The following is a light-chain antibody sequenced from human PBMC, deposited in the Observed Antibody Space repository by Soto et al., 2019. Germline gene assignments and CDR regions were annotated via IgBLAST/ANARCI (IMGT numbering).Light chain of an antibody. Sequence: EIVLTQSPATRSLSPGERATLSCRASQSVGSYLAWYQQKPGQAPRLLIYDAPSRATGIPARFSGSGSGTDFTLTVSSLEPEDCAVYYCQQRTNWPRTWTFGQGTKVDIK. CDR3: QQRTNWPRTWT. V-gene: IGKV3-11*01. J-gene: IGKJ1*01. CDR2: DAP. CDR1: QSVGSY.